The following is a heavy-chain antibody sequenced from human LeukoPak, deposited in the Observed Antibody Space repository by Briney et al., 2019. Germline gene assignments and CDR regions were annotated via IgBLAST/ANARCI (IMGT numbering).Heavy chain of an antibody. D-gene: IGHD5-24*01. CDR3: ARDLDGYNYDY. CDR2: ISYDGSNK. CDR1: GFTFSSYA. Sequence: PGRSLRLSCAASGFTFSSYAMHWVRQAPGKGLEWVAVISYDGSNKYYADSVKGRFTISRDNSKNTLYLQMNSLRAKDTAVYYCARDLDGYNYDYWGQGTLVTVSS. V-gene: IGHV3-30*04. J-gene: IGHJ4*02.